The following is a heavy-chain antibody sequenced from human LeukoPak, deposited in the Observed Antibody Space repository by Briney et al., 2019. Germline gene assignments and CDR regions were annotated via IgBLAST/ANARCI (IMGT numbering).Heavy chain of an antibody. J-gene: IGHJ5*02. CDR2: IYYTGTTNSGNT. D-gene: IGHD1-26*01. CDR3: ARDFSYGQTPYNWFDA. V-gene: IGHV4-59*01. CDR1: GASINSNY. Sequence: PSETLSLTCNVSGASINSNYWSWIRQPPGKGLEWIGYIYYTGTTNSGNTNYNPFLKSRVTMSIDTYKNQFSLKVTSLTAADTAVYYCARDFSYGQTPYNWFDAWGQGTLVTVSS.